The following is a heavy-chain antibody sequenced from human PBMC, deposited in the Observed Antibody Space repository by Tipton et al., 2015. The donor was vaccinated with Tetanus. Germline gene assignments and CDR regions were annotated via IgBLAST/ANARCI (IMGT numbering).Heavy chain of an antibody. CDR3: ARDGGNYFYYGMNV. V-gene: IGHV4-31*03. Sequence: TLSLTCSVSGVSIKGGGFYWTWIRQPPGKGLEWIGYIYSPGTTSYAPSLRGRATISFDSVKNHFSLSPSSVTAADTAMYYCARDGGNYFYYGMNVWGQGAAVTVSS. CDR2: IYSPGTT. CDR1: GVSIKGGGFY. J-gene: IGHJ6*02.